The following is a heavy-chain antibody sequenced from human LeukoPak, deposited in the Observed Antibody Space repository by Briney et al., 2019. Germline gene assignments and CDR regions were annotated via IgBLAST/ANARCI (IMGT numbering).Heavy chain of an antibody. CDR1: GGSISSGSYY. D-gene: IGHD3-10*01. V-gene: IGHV4-61*02. Sequence: SETLSLTCAVSGGSISSGSYYWSWIRQPAGKGLEWIGRIYTSGSTNYNPSLKSRVTISLHTSKNQFSLKLSSVTAADTAVYYCARWAPYYYGSGSFDYWGQGTLVTVSS. CDR2: IYTSGST. J-gene: IGHJ4*02. CDR3: ARWAPYYYGSGSFDY.